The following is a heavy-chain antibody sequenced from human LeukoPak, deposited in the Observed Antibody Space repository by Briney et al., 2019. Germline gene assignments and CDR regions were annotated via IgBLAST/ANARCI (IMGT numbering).Heavy chain of an antibody. D-gene: IGHD2-2*02. J-gene: IGHJ3*02. V-gene: IGHV4-59*01. CDR3: AREPPCSSTTSYRGDAFDI. CDR2: IYYSGST. CDR1: GGSISTYY. Sequence: SETLSLTCTVSGGSISTYYWSWIRQPPGKGLEWIGYIYYSGSTNYNPSLKSRVTISVDTSKNQFSLKLSSVTAADTAVYYCAREPPCSSTTSYRGDAFDIWGQGTMVTVSS.